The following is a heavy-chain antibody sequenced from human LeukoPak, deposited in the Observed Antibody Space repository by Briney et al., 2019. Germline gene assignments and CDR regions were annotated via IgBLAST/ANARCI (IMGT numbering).Heavy chain of an antibody. CDR3: ARWSTWAHYYYGMDV. Sequence: PGGSLRLSCAASGFTFTSYSMNWVRQAPGKGLEWVSTISGGGGSTYYADSVKGRFTISRDNSKNTLYLQMNSLRAEDTAVYYCARWSTWAHYYYGMDVWGQGTTVTVSS. CDR1: GFTFTSYS. D-gene: IGHD3-3*01. V-gene: IGHV3-23*01. J-gene: IGHJ6*02. CDR2: ISGGGGST.